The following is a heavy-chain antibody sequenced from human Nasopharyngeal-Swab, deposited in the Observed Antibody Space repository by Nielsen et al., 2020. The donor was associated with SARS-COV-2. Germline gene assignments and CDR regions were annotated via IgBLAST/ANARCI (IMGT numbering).Heavy chain of an antibody. CDR3: AKDDRRSQWLVDYYYGMDV. Sequence: LKISCAASGFTFSSYAMSWVRQAPGQGLEWVSAISGSGGSTYYADSVKGRFTISRDNSKNTLYLQMNSLRAEDTAVYYCAKDDRRSQWLVDYYYGMDVWGQGTTVTVSS. D-gene: IGHD6-19*01. CDR1: GFTFSSYA. V-gene: IGHV3-23*01. J-gene: IGHJ6*02. CDR2: ISGSGGST.